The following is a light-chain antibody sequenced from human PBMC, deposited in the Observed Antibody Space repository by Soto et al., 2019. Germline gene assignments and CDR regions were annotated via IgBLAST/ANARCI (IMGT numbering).Light chain of an antibody. V-gene: IGKV1D-12*01. J-gene: IGKJ5*01. Sequence: DIQMTQSPSSVSASVGDRVTITCRASQDISTWLAWYQQRPGKAPKLLIYAASTLQSGVPSRFSGSGSGTDFTLTISSLQPEDFATYYCQQANSFPITFGQGTRLDIK. CDR3: QQANSFPIT. CDR1: QDISTW. CDR2: AAS.